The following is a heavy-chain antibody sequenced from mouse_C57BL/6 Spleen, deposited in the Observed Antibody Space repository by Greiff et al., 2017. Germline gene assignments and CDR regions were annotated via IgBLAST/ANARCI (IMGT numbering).Heavy chain of an antibody. Sequence: QVQLQQSGAELVRPGASVTLSCKASGYTFTDYEMHWVKQTPVHGLEWIGAIDPETGGTAYNQKFKGKAILTADKSSSTAYMELRSLTSEDSAVYYCTGYYYGSSCYFGYWGQGTTLTVSS. CDR1: GYTFTDYE. CDR2: IDPETGGT. J-gene: IGHJ2*01. D-gene: IGHD1-1*01. CDR3: TGYYYGSSCYFGY. V-gene: IGHV1-15*01.